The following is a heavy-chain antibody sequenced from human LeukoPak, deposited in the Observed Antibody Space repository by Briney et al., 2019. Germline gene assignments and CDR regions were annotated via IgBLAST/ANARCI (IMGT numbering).Heavy chain of an antibody. CDR2: IIPIFGTA. D-gene: IGHD4-11*01. Sequence: ASVKVSCKASGGTFSSYAISWVRQAPGQGLEWMGGIIPIFGTANYAQKFQGRVAITADESTSTAYMELSSLRSEDTAVYYCANSRGMTTVTTVYFDYWGQGTLVTVSS. CDR3: ANSRGMTTVTTVYFDY. V-gene: IGHV1-69*13. CDR1: GGTFSSYA. J-gene: IGHJ4*02.